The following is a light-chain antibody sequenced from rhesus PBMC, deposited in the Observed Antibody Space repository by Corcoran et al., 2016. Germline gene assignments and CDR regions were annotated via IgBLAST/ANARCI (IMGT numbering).Light chain of an antibody. CDR3: QKANSNPLT. Sequence: DIQMSQSPSSLSASVGDRVTITCRACQGFSRYLCWYQQKPGKAPKFLIFYANTLARWVPPRFSGCGSGTAFPLPISRLQPEYFASYCFQKANSNPLTFDGGTKVGLK. CDR1: QGFSRY. CDR2: YAN. J-gene: IGKJ4*01. V-gene: IGKV1-32*02.